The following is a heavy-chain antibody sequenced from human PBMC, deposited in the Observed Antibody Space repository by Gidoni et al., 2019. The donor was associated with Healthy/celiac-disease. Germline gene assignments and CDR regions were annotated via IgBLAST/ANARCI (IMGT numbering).Heavy chain of an antibody. Sequence: QVQLQESGPGLVKPSGTLSLTCAVSGGSISLRNWWSWVRQPPGKWLEWIGEIYHSGSTNYNPSLKSRVTISVDKAKNQFSLKLSSVTAADTAVYYCVRFGELTYYYYYGMDVWGQGTTVTVSS. D-gene: IGHD3-10*01. V-gene: IGHV4-4*02. CDR2: IYHSGST. J-gene: IGHJ6*02. CDR3: VRFGELTYYYYYGMDV. CDR1: GGSISLRNW.